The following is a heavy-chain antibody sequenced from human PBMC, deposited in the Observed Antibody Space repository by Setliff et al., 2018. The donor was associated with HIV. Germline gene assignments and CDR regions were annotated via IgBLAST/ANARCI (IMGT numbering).Heavy chain of an antibody. J-gene: IGHJ4*02. D-gene: IGHD3-10*01. CDR1: DYPFTNYG. CDR3: ARETQTNSGSYLA. Sequence: ASVKVSCKASDYPFTNYGISWVRQAPGQGLEWIGIMNCMNGDTSYAQSLKGRVTVTRDTSTSTVYMDLSSLRPEDTAVYYCARETQTNSGSYLAWGQGTLVTVS. CDR2: MNCMNGDT. V-gene: IGHV1-18*01.